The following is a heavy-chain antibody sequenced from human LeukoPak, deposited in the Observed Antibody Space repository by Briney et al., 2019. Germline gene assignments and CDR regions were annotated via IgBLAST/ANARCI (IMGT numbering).Heavy chain of an antibody. CDR1: GYSFTSYG. D-gene: IGHD3-10*01. J-gene: IGHJ4*02. CDR2: ISTYDGNA. CDR3: ARAPPGFTYGPGDH. V-gene: IGHV1-18*01. Sequence: ASVKVSCKASGYSFTSYGFTWVRQAPGQGLEWVGWISTYDGNANYAQKLQGRVTMTTDTSTITAYMELRSLRSDDTAVYYCARAPPGFTYGPGDHWGQGTLVTVSS.